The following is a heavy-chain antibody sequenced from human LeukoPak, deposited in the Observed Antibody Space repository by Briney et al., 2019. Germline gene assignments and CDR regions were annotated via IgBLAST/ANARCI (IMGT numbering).Heavy chain of an antibody. CDR3: ARDLTPRLGDLLLLHDAFDI. CDR1: GFTFSTYN. D-gene: IGHD3-16*01. Sequence: GGSLRLSCAASGFTFSTYNMNWVRQAPGKGLEWVSSISSSSTYRFYADSVKGRFTISRDNAKNSLYLQMNSLRAEDTAVYYCARDLTPRLGDLLLLHDAFDIWGQGAMVTVSS. J-gene: IGHJ3*02. CDR2: ISSSSTYR. V-gene: IGHV3-21*01.